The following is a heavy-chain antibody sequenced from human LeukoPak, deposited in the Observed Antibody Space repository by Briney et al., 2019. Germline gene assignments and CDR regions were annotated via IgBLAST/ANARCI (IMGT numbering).Heavy chain of an antibody. CDR3: ARDGGYYGTSDY. Sequence: SETLSLTCNVSGDSVSSGTYYWTWIRQPAGKGLEWIGRIFKSGTTNYNPSLKSRVTISLDTSKNQFSLKLSSVTAADTAVYYCARDGGYYGTSDYWGQGTPVTVSS. V-gene: IGHV4-61*02. CDR2: IFKSGTT. D-gene: IGHD3-22*01. J-gene: IGHJ4*02. CDR1: GDSVSSGTYY.